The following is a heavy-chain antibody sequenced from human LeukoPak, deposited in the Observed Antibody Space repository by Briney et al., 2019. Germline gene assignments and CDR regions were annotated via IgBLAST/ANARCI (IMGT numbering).Heavy chain of an antibody. CDR3: ATARIRFGGKVGTPSALDY. J-gene: IGHJ4*02. Sequence: PSETLSLTCTVSGGSISSSSYYWGWIRQPPGKGLEWIGSIYYSGSTYYNPSLKSRVTISVDTSKNQFSLKLSSVTAADTAVYYCATARIRFGGKVGTPSALDYWGQGTLVTVSS. V-gene: IGHV4-39*01. CDR2: IYYSGST. D-gene: IGHD3-16*01. CDR1: GGSISSSSYY.